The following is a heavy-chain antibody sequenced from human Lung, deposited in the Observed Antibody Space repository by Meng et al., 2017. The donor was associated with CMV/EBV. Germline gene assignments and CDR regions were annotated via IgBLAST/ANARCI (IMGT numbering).Heavy chain of an antibody. J-gene: IGHJ4*02. Sequence: GYSWSWIRQPPAKGLEWIGEINHSGSTNYNPSLKSRVTISVDTSKNQFSLKLSSVTAADTAVYYCARVMVNYDYVWGSYRYTHYFDYWGQGTLVTVSS. D-gene: IGHD3-16*02. V-gene: IGHV4-34*01. CDR2: INHSGST. CDR1: GYS. CDR3: ARVMVNYDYVWGSYRYTHYFDY.